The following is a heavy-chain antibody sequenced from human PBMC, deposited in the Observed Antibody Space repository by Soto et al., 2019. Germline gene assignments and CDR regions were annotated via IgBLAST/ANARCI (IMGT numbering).Heavy chain of an antibody. CDR2: IFHSGDT. V-gene: IGHV4-4*02. CDR3: ARGGIFSGYDPHVFDI. CDR1: GGSISSSNW. J-gene: IGHJ3*02. D-gene: IGHD5-12*01. Sequence: QVQLQESGPGLVKLSGTLSLTCAVSGGSISSSNWWSWVRQPPGKGLEWIGEIFHSGDTNYNPSLKSRVTISVDMSKNQISLRLTSVTAADTAVYYCARGGIFSGYDPHVFDIWGQGTVVTVSS.